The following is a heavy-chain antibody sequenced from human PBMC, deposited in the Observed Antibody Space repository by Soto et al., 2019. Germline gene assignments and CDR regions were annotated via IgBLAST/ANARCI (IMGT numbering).Heavy chain of an antibody. D-gene: IGHD3-9*01. CDR3: ARDQWAYYDILTGYYYYYGMDV. CDR1: GYTFTGYY. J-gene: IGHJ6*04. CDR2: INPNSGGT. V-gene: IGHV1-2*04. Sequence: ASVKVSCKASGYTFTGYYMHWVRQAPGQGLEWMGWINPNSGGTNYAQKFQGWVTMTRDTSISTAYMELSRLRSDDTAVYYCARDQWAYYDILTGYYYYYGMDVWGKGTTVTVYS.